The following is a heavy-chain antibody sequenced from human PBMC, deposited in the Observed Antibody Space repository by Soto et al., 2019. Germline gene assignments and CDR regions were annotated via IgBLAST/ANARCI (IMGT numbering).Heavy chain of an antibody. CDR3: ARSGLLWFGSKSDAFDI. Sequence: GGSLRLSCAASGFTFSSYSMNWVRQAPGKGLEWVSYISSSSSTIYYADSVKGRFTISRDNAKNSLYLQMNSLRAEDTAVYYCARSGLLWFGSKSDAFDIWGQGTMVTVSS. CDR2: ISSSSSTI. V-gene: IGHV3-48*01. J-gene: IGHJ3*02. D-gene: IGHD3-10*01. CDR1: GFTFSSYS.